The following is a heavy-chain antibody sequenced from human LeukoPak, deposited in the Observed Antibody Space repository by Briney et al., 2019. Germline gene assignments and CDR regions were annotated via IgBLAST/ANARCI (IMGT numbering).Heavy chain of an antibody. J-gene: IGHJ4*02. V-gene: IGHV3-23*01. CDR2: ISGSGGST. Sequence: GGSLRLSCAASGFTFSSYAMSWVRQAPGKGLEWVSAISGSGGSTYYADSVKGRFTISRDNSKNTLYLQMNSLRAEDTAVYYCAKDLFSRYCSSTSCQLSFDYWGQGTLVTVSS. CDR3: AKDLFSRYCSSTSCQLSFDY. D-gene: IGHD2-2*01. CDR1: GFTFSSYA.